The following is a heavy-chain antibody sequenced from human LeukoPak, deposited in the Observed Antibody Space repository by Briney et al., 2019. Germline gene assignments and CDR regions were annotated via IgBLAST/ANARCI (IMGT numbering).Heavy chain of an antibody. Sequence: GGSLRLSCAASGFTFSSYGMSWVRQAPGKGLEWVSIISGSGGSTYYADSVKGRFTISRDNSKNTLYLQMNSLRAEDTAVYYCAKAPYYYDSSGQRRFYYFDYWGQGTLVTVSS. J-gene: IGHJ4*02. CDR1: GFTFSSYG. CDR3: AKAPYYYDSSGQRRFYYFDY. D-gene: IGHD3-22*01. V-gene: IGHV3-23*01. CDR2: ISGSGGST.